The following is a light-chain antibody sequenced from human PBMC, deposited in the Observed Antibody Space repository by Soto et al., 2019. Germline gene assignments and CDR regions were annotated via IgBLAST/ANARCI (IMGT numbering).Light chain of an antibody. CDR3: QSYDNSLSGSRV. J-gene: IGLJ3*02. V-gene: IGLV1-40*01. Sequence: QSVLTQPPSVSGVPGQTVTISCSGTSSNFGAGYDAHWYQQLPGTAPKLLIYANSNRPSGVPDRFSGSKSGTSASLAITGLQAEDEADYYCQSYDNSLSGSRVFGGGTKLTVL. CDR1: SSNFGAGYD. CDR2: ANS.